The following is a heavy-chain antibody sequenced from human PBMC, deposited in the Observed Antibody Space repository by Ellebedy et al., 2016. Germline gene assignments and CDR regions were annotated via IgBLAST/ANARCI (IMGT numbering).Heavy chain of an antibody. CDR1: GGSISSSTYY. J-gene: IGHJ5*02. V-gene: IGHV4-39*07. CDR3: ARGHISGWFDP. Sequence: SETLSLTCTVSGGSISSSTYYWGWIRQPPGKGLEWIGSIYYSGSTYYNPSLKSRVTISVDTSKNQFSLKLSSVTAADTAVYYCARGHISGWFDPWGQGTLVTVSS. CDR2: IYYSGST. D-gene: IGHD2-21*01.